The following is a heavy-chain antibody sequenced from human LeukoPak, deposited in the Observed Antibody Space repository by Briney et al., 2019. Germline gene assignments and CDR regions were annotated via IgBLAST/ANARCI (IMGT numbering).Heavy chain of an antibody. CDR3: AKGVTTFDS. CDR2: IHSNGNN. J-gene: IGHJ4*02. CDR1: GGSISSYY. D-gene: IGHD4-17*01. Sequence: PSETLSLTCTVSGGSISSYYWSRIRQPPGKGLEWIGYIHSNGNNNYSPTLKSRLTVSVDTSKNQFSLKLTSVTAADTAVYFCAKGVTTFDSWGQGTLVTVSS. V-gene: IGHV4-59*01.